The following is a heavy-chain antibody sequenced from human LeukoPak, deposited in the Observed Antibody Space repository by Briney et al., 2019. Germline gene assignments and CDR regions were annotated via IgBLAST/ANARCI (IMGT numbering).Heavy chain of an antibody. V-gene: IGHV4-38-2*02. CDR1: GYSISLGYH. CDR2: IYHNGRT. CDR3: ASHYCSGGSCPNNWFDP. D-gene: IGHD2-15*01. J-gene: IGHJ5*02. Sequence: SETLSLTCTASGYSISLGYHWGWIRQLPGKGLEWIANIYHNGRTYYNPSLTSRGTISVDTSKNQFSLKLSSVTAADTAVYYCASHYCSGGSCPNNWFDPWGQGTLVTVSS.